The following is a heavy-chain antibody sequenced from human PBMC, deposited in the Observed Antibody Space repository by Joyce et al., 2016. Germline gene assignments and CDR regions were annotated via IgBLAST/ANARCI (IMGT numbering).Heavy chain of an antibody. V-gene: IGHV4-61*08. CDR1: GDSVTNTDYY. CDR3: ARGGDAHKGGQD. J-gene: IGHJ1*01. Sequence: QVHLQESGPGLVKPSETLSLTCTVSGDSVTNTDYYWNWIRQPPGKGLEWIAFIHFSGTTYYNPSLKSRVTMSQDTSKNQLSLELTSVAIADTAVYYCARGGDAHKGGQDWGQGTLVTVSS. D-gene: IGHD2-2*01. CDR2: IHFSGTT.